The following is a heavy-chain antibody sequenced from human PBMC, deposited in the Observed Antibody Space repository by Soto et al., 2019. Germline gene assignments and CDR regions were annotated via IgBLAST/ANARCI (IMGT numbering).Heavy chain of an antibody. Sequence: SETLSLTCTVSGGSISSYYWSWIRQPPGKGLEWIGYIYYSGSTNYNPSLKSRVTISVDTSKNQFSLKLSSVTAADTAVYYCARGKKLNDAFDIWGQGTMVTVSS. J-gene: IGHJ3*02. V-gene: IGHV4-59*01. D-gene: IGHD2-15*01. CDR1: GGSISSYY. CDR2: IYYSGST. CDR3: ARGKKLNDAFDI.